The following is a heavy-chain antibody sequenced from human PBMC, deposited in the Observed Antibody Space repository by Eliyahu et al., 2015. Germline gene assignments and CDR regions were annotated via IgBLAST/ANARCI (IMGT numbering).Heavy chain of an antibody. Sequence: EVQLLESGGGLVQPGGSLRLSCAASXFTFSSXATSWVRQAPGKGLEWVATLSGTDVITYYADSVKGRFIISRDNSKNTLYLQMNGLRAEDTALYYCAKGQSNTLLYYYFMDVWGKGTTVTVSS. J-gene: IGHJ6*03. CDR2: LSGTDVIT. CDR1: XFTFSSXA. D-gene: IGHD1-26*01. CDR3: AKGQSNTLLYYYFMDV. V-gene: IGHV3-23*01.